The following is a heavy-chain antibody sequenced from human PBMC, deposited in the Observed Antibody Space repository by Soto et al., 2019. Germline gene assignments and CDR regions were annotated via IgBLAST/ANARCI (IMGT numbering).Heavy chain of an antibody. CDR2: INHSGST. CDR3: ARGWLDY. CDR1: GGSFSGYY. J-gene: IGHJ4*02. V-gene: IGHV4-34*01. Sequence: SETLSLTCAVYGGSFSGYYWSWIRQPPGKGLEWIGEINHSGSTNYNPSLKSQVTISVDTSKNQFSLKLSSVTAADTAVYYCARGWLDYWGQGTLVTVSS.